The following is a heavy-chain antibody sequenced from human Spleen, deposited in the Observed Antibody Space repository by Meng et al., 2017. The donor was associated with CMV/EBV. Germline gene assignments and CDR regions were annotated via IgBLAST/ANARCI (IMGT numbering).Heavy chain of an antibody. J-gene: IGHJ6*02. CDR2: IRYDGSNK. D-gene: IGHD1-1*01. CDR3: ARVAPSGRGMDV. Sequence: GESLKISCAASGFTFSSYGMHWVRQAPGKGLEWVAFIRYDGSNKYYADSVKGRFTISRDNSKNTLYLQMNSLRAEDTAVYYCARVAPSGRGMDVWGQGTTVTVSS. V-gene: IGHV3-30*02. CDR1: GFTFSSYG.